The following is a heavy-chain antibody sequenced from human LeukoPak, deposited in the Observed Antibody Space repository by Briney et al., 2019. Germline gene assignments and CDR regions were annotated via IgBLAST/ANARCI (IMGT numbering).Heavy chain of an antibody. CDR3: ARMFRSSWYINWFDP. CDR2: IYHSGST. D-gene: IGHD6-13*01. Sequence: SETLSLTCTASGYSTSSGYFWGWIRQPPGKGLEWIGSIYHSGSTSYNPSLKSRLTISVDTSKSQFSLKLNFVTTADTAMYYCARMFRSSWYINWFDPWGQGTLVTVSS. V-gene: IGHV4-38-2*02. CDR1: GYSTSSGYF. J-gene: IGHJ5*02.